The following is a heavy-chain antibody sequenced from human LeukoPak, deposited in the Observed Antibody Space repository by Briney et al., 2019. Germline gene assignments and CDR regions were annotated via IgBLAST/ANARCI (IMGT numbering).Heavy chain of an antibody. D-gene: IGHD6-19*01. CDR3: VRHLAVAGTGFDY. J-gene: IGHJ4*02. Sequence: SETLSLTCTVSGGSISGYYWSWIRQPPGKGLEWIGYVYYRGSTNYNPSLKSRVTISADLSKHQFFLRLTSLTAADTAVYYCVRHLAVAGTGFDYWGQGALVTVSS. CDR2: VYYRGST. V-gene: IGHV4-59*08. CDR1: GGSISGYY.